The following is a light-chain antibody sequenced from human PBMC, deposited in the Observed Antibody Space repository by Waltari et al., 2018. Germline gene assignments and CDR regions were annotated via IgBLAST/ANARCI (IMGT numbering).Light chain of an antibody. Sequence: DIQITQSPPSLSASVGASVTISCQASQDIATYLNWYQHKPGKSPKLLIHDASNLATGVPSRFSGRGSGTVFSFTISSLQPEDFATYYCQHYDFLPTFGPGTKVDV. CDR3: QHYDFLPT. V-gene: IGKV1-33*01. CDR2: DAS. CDR1: QDIATY. J-gene: IGKJ3*01.